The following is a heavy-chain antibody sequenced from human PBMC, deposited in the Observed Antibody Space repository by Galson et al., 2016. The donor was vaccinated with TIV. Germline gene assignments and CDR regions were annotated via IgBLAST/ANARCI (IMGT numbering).Heavy chain of an antibody. CDR2: INPVFGIP. D-gene: IGHD3-3*01. CDR3: ARGKERVINYYYYMDV. Sequence: SGGTFSSYGISWVRQAPGQGLEWMGGINPVFGIPNYAQKFQGRVTITADESTSTAYMELTSLRSEDTAVYYCARGKERVINYYYYMDVWGKGITITVSS. CDR1: GGTFSSYG. J-gene: IGHJ6*03. V-gene: IGHV1-69*01.